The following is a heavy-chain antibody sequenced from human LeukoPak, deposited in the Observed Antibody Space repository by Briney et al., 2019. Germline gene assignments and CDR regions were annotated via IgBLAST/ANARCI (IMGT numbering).Heavy chain of an antibody. CDR3: ARDSGGAPDY. D-gene: IGHD1-26*01. J-gene: IGHJ4*02. CDR2: ISAYDATT. CDR1: GYTFTSYG. Sequence: ASVKVSCKASGYTFTSYGISWVRQAPGQGLEWMGRISAYDATTTYAQKFQGRVTMTTDTSTSTAYMEMRTLGSDDTAVFYCARDSGGAPDYWGQGTLVTVCS. V-gene: IGHV1-18*01.